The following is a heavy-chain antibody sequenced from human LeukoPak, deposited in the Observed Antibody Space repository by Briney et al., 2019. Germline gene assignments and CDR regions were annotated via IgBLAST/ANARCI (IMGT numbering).Heavy chain of an antibody. CDR1: GGSFSDYF. CDR2: INHGGGT. V-gene: IGHV4-34*01. D-gene: IGHD5-18*01. Sequence: SETLSLTCAVYGGSFSDYFWNWIRQTPGKGLEWIGEINHGGGTNYNPSLKSRATISVDTSKKQFSLNLTSVTAADTAVYYCARASPSQGSYGLLAYYFDYWGQGTLVTVSS. CDR3: ARASPSQGSYGLLAYYFDY. J-gene: IGHJ4*02.